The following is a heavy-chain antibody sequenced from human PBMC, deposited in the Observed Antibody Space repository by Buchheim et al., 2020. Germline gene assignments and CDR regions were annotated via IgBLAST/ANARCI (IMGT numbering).Heavy chain of an antibody. J-gene: IGHJ6*02. D-gene: IGHD2-2*01. CDR2: INPNSGGT. CDR1: GYGFTSYG. V-gene: IGHV1-2*02. CDR3: ARGQLPPYYYYYGMDV. Sequence: QVQLVQSGAEVKKPGASVKVSCKAFGYGFTSYGINWVRQAPGQGLEWMGWINPNSGGTNYAQKFQGRVTMTRDTSISTAYMELSRLRSDDTAVYYCARGQLPPYYYYYGMDVWGQGTT.